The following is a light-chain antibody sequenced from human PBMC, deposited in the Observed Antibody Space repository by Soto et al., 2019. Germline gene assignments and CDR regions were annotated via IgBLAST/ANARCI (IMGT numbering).Light chain of an antibody. CDR1: QSISSW. CDR2: DAA. J-gene: IGKJ1*01. Sequence: DIQMTHSPSTLSAYVGDRVTITCRASQSISSWLAWYQQKPGKAPNLLIYDAASLEAGVPSRFSGSGTGTEFTLTISSLQPDDFATYYCQQYNSFPWTFGQGTKVDI. CDR3: QQYNSFPWT. V-gene: IGKV1-5*01.